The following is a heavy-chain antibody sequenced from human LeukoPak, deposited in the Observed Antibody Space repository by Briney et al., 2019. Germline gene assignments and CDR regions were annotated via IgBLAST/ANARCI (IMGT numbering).Heavy chain of an antibody. CDR1: GGSISSYY. V-gene: IGHV4-59*01. J-gene: IGHJ6*03. CDR2: IYYSGST. Sequence: SETLSLTCTVSGGSISSYYWSWIRQPPGKGLEWIGYIYYSGSTNYNPSLKSRVTISVDTSKNQFSLKLSSVTAADTAVYYCARVGHFYYGSGSYSYCMDVWGKGTTVTISS. D-gene: IGHD3-10*01. CDR3: ARVGHFYYGSGSYSYCMDV.